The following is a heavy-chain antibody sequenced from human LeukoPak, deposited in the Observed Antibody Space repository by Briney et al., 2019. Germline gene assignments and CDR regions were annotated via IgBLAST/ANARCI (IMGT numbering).Heavy chain of an antibody. CDR3: ARDQPRGNYDYWFDP. CDR1: GGTFSNFG. J-gene: IGHJ5*02. CDR2: IIPIFTSP. D-gene: IGHD3-16*01. V-gene: IGHV1-69*05. Sequence: SVKVSCKASGGTFSNFGINWVRLAPGQGLEWMGGIIPIFTSPNYAQKFQGRVTLTRDMSTSTFYMDLSSLRSGDTAIYYCARDQPRGNYDYWFDPWGQGTLVTVSS.